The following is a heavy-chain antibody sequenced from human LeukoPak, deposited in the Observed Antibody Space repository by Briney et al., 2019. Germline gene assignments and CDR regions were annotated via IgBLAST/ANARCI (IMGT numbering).Heavy chain of an antibody. J-gene: IGHJ3*02. CDR3: ARDKVLNGFDI. CDR1: GDSVSSNSVT. Sequence: SQTLSLTCAISGDSVSSNSVTWNWIRQSPSRGLEWLGRTYYRSKWFIDYALSVKGRMTINPDTSKNQFSLQLNSVTPEDTAVYYCARDKVLNGFDIWGQGTMVTVSS. CDR2: TYYRSKWFI. V-gene: IGHV6-1*01. D-gene: IGHD2-8*02.